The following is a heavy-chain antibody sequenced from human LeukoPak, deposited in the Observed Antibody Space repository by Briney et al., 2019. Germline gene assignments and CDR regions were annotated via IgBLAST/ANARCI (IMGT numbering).Heavy chain of an antibody. D-gene: IGHD2-2*01. J-gene: IGHJ4*02. Sequence: PGGSLRLSCAASGFTFSSYAMHWVRQAPGKGLEWVAVISYDGSNKYYAGSVKGRFTISRDNSKNTLYLQMNSLRAEDTAVYYCAREVAPAAMYYFDYWGRGTLVTVSS. CDR2: ISYDGSNK. CDR1: GFTFSSYA. CDR3: AREVAPAAMYYFDY. V-gene: IGHV3-30*04.